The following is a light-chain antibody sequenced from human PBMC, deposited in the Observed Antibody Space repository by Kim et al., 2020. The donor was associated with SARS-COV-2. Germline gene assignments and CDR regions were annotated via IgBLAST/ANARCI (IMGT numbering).Light chain of an antibody. CDR3: QVWDSSTPWV. CDR1: NIGSNN. CDR2: RDS. Sequence: SYELTQPLSVSVALGQTARITCGGNNIGSNNVHWYQQKPGQAPVVVIYRDSNRPSGIPERFSGSNSGNTATLTISRAQAGDEADYYCQVWDSSTPWVFGGGTQLTVL. J-gene: IGLJ3*02. V-gene: IGLV3-9*01.